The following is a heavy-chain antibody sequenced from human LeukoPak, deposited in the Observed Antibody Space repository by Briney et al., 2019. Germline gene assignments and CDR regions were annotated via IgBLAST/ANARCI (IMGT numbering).Heavy chain of an antibody. V-gene: IGHV3-7*01. CDR2: INQDGSTA. D-gene: IGHD6-13*01. CDR1: GFTFTTYY. CDR3: GRGSWSIDY. Sequence: GGSLRLSCAASGFTFTTYYMTWVRQAPGKGLDWVANINQDGSTAYYVDSGQGRFTFSRDNDKNSVYLQMSSLRAEDTALYYWGRGSWSIDYWGQGTLVTVSS. J-gene: IGHJ4*02.